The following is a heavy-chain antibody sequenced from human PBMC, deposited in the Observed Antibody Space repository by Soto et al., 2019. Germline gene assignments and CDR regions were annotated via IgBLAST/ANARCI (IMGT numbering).Heavy chain of an antibody. CDR3: ARDSDYCTGGSCYGNFDF. CDR1: GGSISSGTYY. Sequence: SETLSLTCTVSGGSISSGTYYWTWVRQRPGEGLEWIGFISHSGRTYYNPSLKSRAAISVDTSENQFSLRLSSVTTADTAVYFCARDSDYCTGGSCYGNFDFWGQGTLVTVSS. J-gene: IGHJ4*02. CDR2: ISHSGRT. V-gene: IGHV4-31*03. D-gene: IGHD2-15*01.